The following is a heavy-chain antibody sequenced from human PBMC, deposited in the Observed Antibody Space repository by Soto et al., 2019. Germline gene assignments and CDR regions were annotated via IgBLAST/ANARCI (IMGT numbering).Heavy chain of an antibody. J-gene: IGHJ6*02. Sequence: EVQLVESGGGLVQPGRSLRLSCAASGYTFDDYAMHWVRQAPGKGLEWVSGISWNSGSIGYADSVKGRFTISRDNAKNSLYLQMNSLRAEDTALYYCAKGAVVAEPYYYYGMDVWGQGTTVTVSS. CDR3: AKGAVVAEPYYYYGMDV. V-gene: IGHV3-9*01. CDR2: ISWNSGSI. D-gene: IGHD2-15*01. CDR1: GYTFDDYA.